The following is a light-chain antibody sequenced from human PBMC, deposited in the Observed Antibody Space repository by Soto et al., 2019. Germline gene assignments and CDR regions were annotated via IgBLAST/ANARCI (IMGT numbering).Light chain of an antibody. J-gene: IGLJ3*02. CDR1: NSDIGNYNY. CDR2: DVT. V-gene: IGLV2-11*01. Sequence: QSALIQPRSVSGSPGQSVTISCTGTNSDIGNYNYVSWYQQHPGKAPKVMIYDVTKRPSGVPDRFSGSTSGNTASLTISGLQAEDEADYYCCSYPGSHTWVFGGGTKVTVL. CDR3: CSYPGSHTWV.